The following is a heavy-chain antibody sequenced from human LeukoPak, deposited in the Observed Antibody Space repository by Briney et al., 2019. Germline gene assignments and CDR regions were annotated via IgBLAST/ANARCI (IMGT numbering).Heavy chain of an antibody. V-gene: IGHV5-51*01. D-gene: IGHD6-19*01. CDR1: GYSLTSYW. CDR2: IYPGDSDT. Sequence: GESLKISCKGSGYSLTSYWIGWVRQMPGKGLEWMGIIYPGDSDTRYSPSFQGQVTISADKSISTAYLQWSSLKASDTAMYYCARRPIAVADTTDDAFDIWGQGTMVTVSS. J-gene: IGHJ3*02. CDR3: ARRPIAVADTTDDAFDI.